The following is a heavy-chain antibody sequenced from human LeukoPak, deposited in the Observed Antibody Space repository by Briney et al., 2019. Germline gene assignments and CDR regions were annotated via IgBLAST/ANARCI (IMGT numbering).Heavy chain of an antibody. CDR3: ATNYYGSGSYYEFDP. Sequence: GASVKVSCKVSGYTLTELSMHWVRQAPGKGLEWMGGFDPEDGETIYAQKFQGRVTMTEDTSTDTAYMELSSLRSEDTAVYYCATNYYGSGSYYEFDPWGQGTLVTVSS. V-gene: IGHV1-24*01. J-gene: IGHJ5*02. CDR2: FDPEDGET. D-gene: IGHD3-10*01. CDR1: GYTLTELS.